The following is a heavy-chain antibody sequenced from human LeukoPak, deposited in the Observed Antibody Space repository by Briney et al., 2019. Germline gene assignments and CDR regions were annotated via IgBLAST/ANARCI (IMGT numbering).Heavy chain of an antibody. CDR3: ARDPGSEEDY. V-gene: IGHV3-21*01. CDR1: GFTFSSYS. Sequence: GGSLRLSCAASGFTFSSYSMNWVRQAPGKGLGWVSSISSSSSYIYYADSVKGRFTISRDNAKNSLYLQMNSLGAEDTAVYYCARDPGSEEDYWGQGTLVTVSS. J-gene: IGHJ4*02. CDR2: ISSSSSYI. D-gene: IGHD2-15*01.